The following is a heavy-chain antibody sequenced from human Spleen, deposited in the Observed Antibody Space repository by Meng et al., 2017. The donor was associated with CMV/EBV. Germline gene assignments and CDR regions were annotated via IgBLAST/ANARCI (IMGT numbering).Heavy chain of an antibody. V-gene: IGHV3-53*01. CDR2: LYRGGET. Sequence: GGSLRLSCTASGFTVSSNYMSWVRRAPGKGLDWVSTLYRGGETFYANSVMGRFIISRDNSKNTLYLQMNSLRAEDTAVYYCAKGCSDYRCYIQIWGQGTLVTVSS. CDR1: GFTVSSNY. J-gene: IGHJ4*02. CDR3: AKGCSDYRCYIQI. D-gene: IGHD2-15*01.